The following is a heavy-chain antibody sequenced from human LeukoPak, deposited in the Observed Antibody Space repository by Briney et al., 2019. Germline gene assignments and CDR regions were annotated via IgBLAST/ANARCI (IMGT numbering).Heavy chain of an antibody. CDR3: AREARVPAAFNWFDP. CDR2: INPNSGGT. J-gene: IGHJ5*02. V-gene: IGHV1-2*02. D-gene: IGHD2-2*01. CDR1: GYTFTGYY. Sequence: ASVKVSCKASGYTFTGYYMHWVRQAPGQGLEWMGWINPNSGGTNYAQKFQGRVTMTRDTSISTAYMELSRLRSDDTAVYYCAREARVPAAFNWFDPWGQGTLVTVSS.